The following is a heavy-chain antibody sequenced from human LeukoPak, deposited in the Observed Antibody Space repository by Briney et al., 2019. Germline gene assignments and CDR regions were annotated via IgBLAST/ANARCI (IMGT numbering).Heavy chain of an antibody. D-gene: IGHD3-10*01. J-gene: IGHJ4*02. V-gene: IGHV3-53*01. CDR2: IYSGGST. Sequence: GGSLRLSCAASGFTVSSNYMSWVRQAPGKGLEGVSVIYSGGSTYYADSVKGRFTISRDNSKNTLYLQMNSLRAEDTAVYYCARSLSRGYGSGSYFDYWGQGTLVTVSS. CDR1: GFTVSSNY. CDR3: ARSLSRGYGSGSYFDY.